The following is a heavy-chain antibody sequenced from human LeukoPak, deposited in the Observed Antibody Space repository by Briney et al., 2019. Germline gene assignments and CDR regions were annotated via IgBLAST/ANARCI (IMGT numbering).Heavy chain of an antibody. D-gene: IGHD3-10*01. CDR1: GYTFSDYT. V-gene: IGHV7-4-1*01. Sequence: ASVTVSCKTSGYTFSDYTNNWVRQAPGQGREWMGWINTNTGNRTYARDFRGRFFLSVDTSVNTAYLEISGLKTEDTAVYYCARSSRGVIGLLDYWGQGALVAVSS. CDR2: INTNTGNR. CDR3: ARSSRGVIGLLDY. J-gene: IGHJ4*02.